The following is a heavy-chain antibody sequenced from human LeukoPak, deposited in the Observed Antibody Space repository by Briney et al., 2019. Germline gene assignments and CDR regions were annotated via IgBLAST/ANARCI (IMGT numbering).Heavy chain of an antibody. V-gene: IGHV1-46*01. D-gene: IGHD5-18*01. CDR3: ARDPEDTAMVTGY. CDR1: GYTFTSYY. CDR2: INPSGSST. J-gene: IGHJ4*02. Sequence: ASVKVSCKASGYTFTSYYMHWVRQAPGQGLEWMGIINPSGSSTGYAQKFQGRVTMTRDTSTSTVYMELSSLRSEDTAVYYCARDPEDTAMVTGYWGQGTLVTVSS.